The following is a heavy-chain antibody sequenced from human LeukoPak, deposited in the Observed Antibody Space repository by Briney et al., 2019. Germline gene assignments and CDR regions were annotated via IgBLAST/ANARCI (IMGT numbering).Heavy chain of an antibody. CDR2: LSGSGGST. V-gene: IGHV3-23*01. CDR3: AKDLSFTVTTGYFDH. Sequence: GGSLRLSCGASGFTFSSYAMSWVRQPPAKGLEWVSGLSGSGGSTDYADSVKGRFNISRDNSENTMYLQMNSLRAEDTAVYYCAKDLSFTVTTGYFDHWGQGTLVTVSS. D-gene: IGHD4-17*01. CDR1: GFTFSSYA. J-gene: IGHJ4*02.